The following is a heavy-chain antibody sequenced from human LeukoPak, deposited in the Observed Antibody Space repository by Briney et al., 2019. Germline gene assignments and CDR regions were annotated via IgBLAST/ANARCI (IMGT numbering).Heavy chain of an antibody. CDR3: ARLGCSSTSCYGDY. D-gene: IGHD2-2*01. V-gene: IGHV4-61*02. Sequence: SQTLSLTCTVSGGSISSGSYYWSWIRQPAGKGLEWIGRIYTSGSTNYNPSLKSRVTISVDTSKNQLSLKLSSVTAADTAAYYCARLGCSSTSCYGDYWGQGTLVTASS. J-gene: IGHJ4*02. CDR1: GGSISSGSYY. CDR2: IYTSGST.